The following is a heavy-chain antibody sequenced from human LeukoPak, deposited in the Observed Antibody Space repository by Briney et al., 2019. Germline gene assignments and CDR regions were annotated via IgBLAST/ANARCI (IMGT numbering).Heavy chain of an antibody. D-gene: IGHD5-18*01. CDR3: ARDRYRGGYSYGTTYYYYGMDV. CDR1: GFTFSSYS. J-gene: IGHJ6*02. V-gene: IGHV3-21*01. Sequence: PGGSLRLSCAASGFTFSSYSMSWVRQAPGKGLEWVSSISDSSFYIYYADSVEGRFTISRDNAKNSLYLQMNSLRAEDTAVYYCARDRYRGGYSYGTTYYYYGMDVWGQGTTVTVSS. CDR2: ISDSSFYI.